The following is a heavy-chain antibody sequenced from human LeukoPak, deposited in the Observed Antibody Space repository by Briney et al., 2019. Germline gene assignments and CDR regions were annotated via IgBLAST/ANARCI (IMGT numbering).Heavy chain of an antibody. J-gene: IGHJ4*02. V-gene: IGHV1-69*13. D-gene: IGHD5-24*01. CDR1: GYTFTSYG. Sequence: SVRVSCKASGYTFTSYGISWVRQAPGQGLEWMGGIIPIFGTANYAQKFQGRVTITADESTSTAYMELSGLRSEDTAVYYCARDGMATISPFFDYWGQGTLVTVSS. CDR2: IIPIFGTA. CDR3: ARDGMATISPFFDY.